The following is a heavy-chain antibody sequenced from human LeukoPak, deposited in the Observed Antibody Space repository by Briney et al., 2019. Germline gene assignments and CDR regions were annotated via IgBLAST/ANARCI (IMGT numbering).Heavy chain of an antibody. D-gene: IGHD3-10*01. CDR1: GFTFSSYE. Sequence: GGSLRLSCAASGFTFSSYEMNWVRQAPGKGLEWVSYISSSGSTIYYADSVKGRFTISRDNAKNSLYLQMNSLRAEDTAVYYCARDRGDGMDVWGQGTTVTVSS. V-gene: IGHV3-48*03. J-gene: IGHJ6*02. CDR2: ISSSGSTI. CDR3: ARDRGDGMDV.